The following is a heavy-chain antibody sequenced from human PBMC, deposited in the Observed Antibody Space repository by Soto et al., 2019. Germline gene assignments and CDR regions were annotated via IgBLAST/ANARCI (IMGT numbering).Heavy chain of an antibody. CDR2: ITAGNSDT. D-gene: IGHD3-16*01. Sequence: EVHMLESGGGLVQPGGSLRLACAASGFPFIDYGVRWVRQTPGKGLQWVSLITAGNSDTYYADSVNGRFTICRYNSKNRLYLQMNNLRVEDSAIYYCVKALYIWGVSGDYWGQGALVTVAS. CDR1: GFPFIDYG. J-gene: IGHJ4*02. CDR3: VKALYIWGVSGDY. V-gene: IGHV3-23*01.